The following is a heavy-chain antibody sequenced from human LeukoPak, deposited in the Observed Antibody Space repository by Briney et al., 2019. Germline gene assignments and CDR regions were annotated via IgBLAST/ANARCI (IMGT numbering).Heavy chain of an antibody. Sequence: SGTLSLTCAVSGGSINSNNWWSWVRQPPGKGLEWIGEIYRTGSTNYNPSLKSRVTISVDKSKNQFSLKLSSVTAADTAVYYCARVALYESNGHNYFDYWGQGTLVTVSS. CDR1: GGSINSNNW. CDR2: IYRTGST. V-gene: IGHV4-4*02. J-gene: IGHJ4*02. CDR3: ARVALYESNGHNYFDY. D-gene: IGHD3-22*01.